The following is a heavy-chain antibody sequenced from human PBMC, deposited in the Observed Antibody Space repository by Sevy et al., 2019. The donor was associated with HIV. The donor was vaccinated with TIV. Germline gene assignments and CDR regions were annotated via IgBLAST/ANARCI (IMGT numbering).Heavy chain of an antibody. Sequence: GGSLRLSCAASGFTFSTYVMTWVRQAPGKGLEWVSAISGSGGDTHYADSVKGRFTISRDNSKNTLCLQMNSVRAEETDVYYCAKGCSGDSCYSPDYWGQGTLVTVSS. V-gene: IGHV3-23*01. J-gene: IGHJ4*02. CDR3: AKGCSGDSCYSPDY. CDR2: ISGSGGDT. CDR1: GFTFSTYV. D-gene: IGHD2-15*01.